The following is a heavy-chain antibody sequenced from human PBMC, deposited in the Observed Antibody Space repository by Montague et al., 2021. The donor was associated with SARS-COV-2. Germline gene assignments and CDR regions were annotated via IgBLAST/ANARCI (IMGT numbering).Heavy chain of an antibody. J-gene: IGHJ5*02. CDR2: ILYGGTT. V-gene: IGHV4-59*01. Sequence: SETLSLTCSVSGDSITKGYWNWVRQPPGKGLEWIGHILYGGTTDYNLSLTGRVDISADTSKNQFSLKLTSVTAADTAPYYCTKEGYGSGTYGWFDPWGHGTLVTVSS. CDR1: GDSITKGY. CDR3: TKEGYGSGTYGWFDP. D-gene: IGHD3-10*01.